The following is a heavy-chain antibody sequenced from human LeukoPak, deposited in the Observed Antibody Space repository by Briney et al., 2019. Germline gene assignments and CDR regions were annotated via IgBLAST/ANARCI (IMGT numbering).Heavy chain of an antibody. CDR3: ARDRSGEDV. V-gene: IGHV3-48*01. D-gene: IGHD3-10*01. CDR2: ISSSRSTI. CDR1: GFTFSSYS. Sequence: GGSLRLSCAASGFTFSSYSMNWVRQAPGKGLEWVSYISSSRSTIYYADSVKGRFTISRDNAKNSLYLQMNSLRAEDTAVYYCARDRSGEDVWGQGTTVTVSS. J-gene: IGHJ6*02.